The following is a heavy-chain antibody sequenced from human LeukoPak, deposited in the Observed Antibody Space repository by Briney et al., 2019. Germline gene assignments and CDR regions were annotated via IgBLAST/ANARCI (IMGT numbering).Heavy chain of an antibody. Sequence: SVKVSCKASGGTFSRYAISWVRQAPGQGLEWMGRIIPILGTANYAQKFQGRVTITTDESTSTAYMELSSLRSEDTAVYYCARDSGPDDYWGQGTLVTVSS. CDR1: GGTFSRYA. CDR3: ARDSGPDDY. D-gene: IGHD2-15*01. J-gene: IGHJ4*02. V-gene: IGHV1-69*11. CDR2: IIPILGTA.